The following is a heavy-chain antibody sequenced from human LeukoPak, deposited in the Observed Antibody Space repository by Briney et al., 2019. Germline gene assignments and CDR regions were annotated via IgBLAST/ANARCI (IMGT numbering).Heavy chain of an antibody. J-gene: IGHJ3*02. Sequence: GGSLRLSCAASGFTFSNYWMTWVRQAPGKGLEWVANIKPDGSAQYYADSVRGRFTISRDNSKNTLYLQMNSLRAEDTAVYYCARDFYDAFDIWGQGTMVTVSS. CDR3: ARDFYDAFDI. CDR1: GFTFSNYW. D-gene: IGHD3-3*01. CDR2: IKPDGSAQ. V-gene: IGHV3-7*03.